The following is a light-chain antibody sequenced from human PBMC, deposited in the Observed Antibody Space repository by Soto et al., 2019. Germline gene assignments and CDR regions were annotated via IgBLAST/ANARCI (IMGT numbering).Light chain of an antibody. CDR1: QNVSSY. J-gene: IGKJ1*01. Sequence: EIVLTQSPATLSLSPGERATLSCRASQNVSSYLAWYQQKPGQAPRLLIYDASNRATGIPARFSGSGSGTDFTLTISSLEPEDFAVYYCQQRSSWPLTFGQGTKVDIK. CDR2: DAS. CDR3: QQRSSWPLT. V-gene: IGKV3-11*01.